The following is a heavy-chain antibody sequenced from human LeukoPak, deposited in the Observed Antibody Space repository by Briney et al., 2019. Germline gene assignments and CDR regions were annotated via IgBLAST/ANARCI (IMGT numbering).Heavy chain of an antibody. Sequence: GGSLRLSCSASGFTFSSYAMHWVRQAPGNGLEYVSAISSNGGSTYYADSVKGRFTISRDNSKNTLYLQMSSLRAEDTAVYYCVKDPSDCSSTSCLYYFDYWGQGTLVTVSS. D-gene: IGHD2-2*01. CDR3: VKDPSDCSSTSCLYYFDY. J-gene: IGHJ4*02. CDR1: GFTFSSYA. CDR2: ISSNGGST. V-gene: IGHV3-64D*06.